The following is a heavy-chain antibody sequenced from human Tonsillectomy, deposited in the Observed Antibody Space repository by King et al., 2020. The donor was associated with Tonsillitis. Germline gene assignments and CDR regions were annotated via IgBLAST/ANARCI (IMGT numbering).Heavy chain of an antibody. V-gene: IGHV4-31*03. CDR2: IYYSVNT. CDR3: ARYEGGVFGP. Sequence: VQLQESGPGLVKPSQTLSLTCTVSGGPISGGAYYWSWIRQHPGKGLEWIGYIYYSVNTFYNPSLTSRLTISVDTSKNQFSLKLSSVIAADTAIYYCARYEGGVFGPWGQGTLVTVSS. D-gene: IGHD2-15*01. CDR1: GGPISGGAYY. J-gene: IGHJ5*02.